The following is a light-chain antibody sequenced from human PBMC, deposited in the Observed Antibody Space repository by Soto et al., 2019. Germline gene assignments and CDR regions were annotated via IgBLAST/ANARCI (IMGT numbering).Light chain of an antibody. CDR2: DTS. V-gene: IGKV3-11*01. CDR1: QSVSDY. J-gene: IGKJ4*01. CDR3: QQRTNWLT. Sequence: EILLTQSPATLSLSPGERATLSCRASQSVSDYIAWYQQKPGQAPRLLIYDTSNRATGVPARFSGSGSGTDFTLTISNLEPEDFAVYYCQQRTNWLTFGGGTKVEIK.